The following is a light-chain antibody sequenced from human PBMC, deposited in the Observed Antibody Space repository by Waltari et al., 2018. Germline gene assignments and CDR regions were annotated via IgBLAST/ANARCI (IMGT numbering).Light chain of an antibody. V-gene: IGLV1-44*01. Sequence: QSVLTQPPSASGTPGQRVTISCSGSSSNIGSNSVNWYQQLPGTAPKLLIYGNYQRPSGVPDRVSGSTSGTSASLAISGLQSEDEADYYCAAWDDSLNGVVFGGGTKLTV. CDR1: SSNIGSNS. CDR3: AAWDDSLNGVV. J-gene: IGLJ2*01. CDR2: GNY.